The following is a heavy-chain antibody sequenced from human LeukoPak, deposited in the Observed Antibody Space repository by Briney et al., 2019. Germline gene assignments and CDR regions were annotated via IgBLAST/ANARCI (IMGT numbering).Heavy chain of an antibody. Sequence: SVKVSCKASGGTFISYAISWVRQAPGQGLEWMGGIIPIFGTANYAQKFQGRVTITADESTSTAYMELSSLRSEDTAVYYCARAIGLVVPAAMYYFDYWGQGALVTVSS. CDR2: IIPIFGTA. CDR1: GGTFISYA. D-gene: IGHD2-2*01. J-gene: IGHJ4*02. V-gene: IGHV1-69*13. CDR3: ARAIGLVVPAAMYYFDY.